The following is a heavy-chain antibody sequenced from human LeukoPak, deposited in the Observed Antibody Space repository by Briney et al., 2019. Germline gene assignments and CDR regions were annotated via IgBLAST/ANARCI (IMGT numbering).Heavy chain of an antibody. D-gene: IGHD4-23*01. CDR1: GFNFNTYC. Sequence: GGSLRVSCVLSGFNFNTYCVRWARHAPGEGPECVANINEDGSFTDYVDSVKGRFTISRDNAKYSLYLQMTSLGVEDTAVYYCGRDIPGGQSDFDYWGRGTLVTVSS. CDR2: INEDGSFT. J-gene: IGHJ4*02. CDR3: GRDIPGGQSDFDY. V-gene: IGHV3-7*01.